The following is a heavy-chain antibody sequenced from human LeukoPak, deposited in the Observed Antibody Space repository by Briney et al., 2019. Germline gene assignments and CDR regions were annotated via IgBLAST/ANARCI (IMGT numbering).Heavy chain of an antibody. CDR1: GGSISSSSYY. J-gene: IGHJ4*02. Sequence: SETLSLTCTVSGGSISSSSYYWGWIRQPPGKGLEWIGSIYYSGSTYYNPSLKSRVTISVDTSKNQVSLKLSSVPAADTAVCYCASGRSSTSGQFDYWGQGTLVTVSS. CDR3: ASGRSSTSGQFDY. D-gene: IGHD2-2*01. CDR2: IYYSGST. V-gene: IGHV4-39*01.